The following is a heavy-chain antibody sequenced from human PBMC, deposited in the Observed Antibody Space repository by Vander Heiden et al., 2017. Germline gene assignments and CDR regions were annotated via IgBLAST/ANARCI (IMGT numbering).Heavy chain of an antibody. V-gene: IGHV3-7*01. CDR2: INEKGSER. D-gene: IGHD3-10*01. CDR1: GVTFKNYW. CDR3: ARLGNYEIFYYYGMDV. Sequence: EVQLVESGGGLVKPGGSLRLSCVVSGVTFKNYWMTWVRQAPGKGLEWVADINEKGSERYYVDSVKGRFIISRDNAKNSVYVQMNSLRAEDTAVNYCARLGNYEIFYYYGMDVWGQGTTVTVSS. J-gene: IGHJ6*02.